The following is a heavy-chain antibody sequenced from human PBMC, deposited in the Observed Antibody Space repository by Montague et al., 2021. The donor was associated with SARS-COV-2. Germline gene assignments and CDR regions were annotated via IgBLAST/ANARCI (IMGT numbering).Heavy chain of an antibody. J-gene: IGHJ4*02. D-gene: IGHD3-10*01. CDR1: TESFNGYY. CDR3: ARGFYNRALFVVSPRYYFDY. CDR2: ISHPGST. Sequence: SETLSLTCAVYTESFNGYYWTWIRQPPGKGLEWIGEISHPGSTKYNPSLKSRVTISVDTYRKQVSLRLTSVTAADTATYYCARGFYNRALFVVSPRYYFDYWGQGNMVAVSA. V-gene: IGHV4-34*01.